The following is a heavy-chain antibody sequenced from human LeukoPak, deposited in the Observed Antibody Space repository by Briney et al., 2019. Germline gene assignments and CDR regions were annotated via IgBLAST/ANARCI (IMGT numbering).Heavy chain of an antibody. CDR1: GGSITGYY. J-gene: IGHJ5*02. CDR3: VRSKSGAYGWFDP. CDR2: IYYSGTT. D-gene: IGHD2-15*01. V-gene: IGHV4-59*01. Sequence: SETLSLTCTVSGGSITGYYWSWIRQPPGKGLEWIGYIYYSGTTNYNASLKSRVTISVDTSKNQFSLKVNSVTAADTAVYYCVRSKSGAYGWFDPWGQGTLVTVSS.